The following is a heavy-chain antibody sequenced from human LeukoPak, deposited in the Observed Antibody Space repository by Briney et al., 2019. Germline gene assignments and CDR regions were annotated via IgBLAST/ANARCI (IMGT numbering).Heavy chain of an antibody. CDR3: AKFYDILTGYFDH. J-gene: IGHJ4*02. V-gene: IGHV3-23*01. CDR2: ISGGGGGT. CDR1: GFTFTTYA. Sequence: AGSLRLSCTVSGFTFTTYAMGWVRQSPGKGLEWVSSISGGGGGTYYAEFVKGRFTISRDNSKNTLYLQMNSLRAEDTAVYYCAKFYDILTGYFDHWGQGTLVTVSS. D-gene: IGHD3-9*01.